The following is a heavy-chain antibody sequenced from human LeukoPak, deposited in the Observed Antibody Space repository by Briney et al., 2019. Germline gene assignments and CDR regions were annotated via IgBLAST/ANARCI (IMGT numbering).Heavy chain of an antibody. CDR3: ARLDYPQDASNI. V-gene: IGHV4-39*01. CDR2: IYYSGST. Sequence: SSETLSLTCTVSGGSISSSSYYWGWFRQPPGKGLEWIGSIYYSGSTYYNPSLKSRVTISVDTSKNQFSLKLTSVTAADTAVYYCARLDYPQDASNIWGQGTMVTVSS. D-gene: IGHD3-16*01. CDR1: GGSISSSSYY. J-gene: IGHJ3*02.